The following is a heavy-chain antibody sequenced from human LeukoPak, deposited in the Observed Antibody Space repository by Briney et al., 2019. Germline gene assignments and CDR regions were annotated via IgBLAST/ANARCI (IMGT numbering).Heavy chain of an antibody. CDR1: GFSFTDYP. Sequence: PGGSLRLSCATSGFSFTDYPMNWVRQAPGKGLEWISNIRTTAEGAKYAYYADSVKGRVTISRDDGKNTLYLHMNSLRDDDTAVYYCAKDQRYAFDYWGQGILVTVS. CDR3: AKDQRYAFDY. J-gene: IGHJ4*02. V-gene: IGHV3-48*02. CDR2: IRTTAEGAKYA. D-gene: IGHD3-9*01.